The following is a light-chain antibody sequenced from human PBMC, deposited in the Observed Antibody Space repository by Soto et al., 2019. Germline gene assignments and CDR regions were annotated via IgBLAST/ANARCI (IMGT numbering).Light chain of an antibody. CDR3: QQRA. CDR2: DAS. J-gene: IGKJ1*01. V-gene: IGKV3-11*01. CDR1: QSVSSY. Sequence: EIVLTQSPATLSLSPEERATLSCRASQSVSSYLAWYQQKPGQAPRLLIYDASNRATGIPARFSGSGSGTDFTLTISSLEPEDFAVYYCQQRAFGQGTKVDIK.